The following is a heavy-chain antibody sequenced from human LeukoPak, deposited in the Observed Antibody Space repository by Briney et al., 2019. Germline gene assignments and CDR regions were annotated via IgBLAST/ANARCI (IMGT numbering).Heavy chain of an antibody. CDR1: GGSISSYY. J-gene: IGHJ5*02. CDR2: VYTSGST. Sequence: PSETLSLTCTVSGGSISSYYWSWIRQPAGKGLEWIGRVYTSGSTNYNPSLKSRVTMSVDTSKNQFSLKLSSVTAADTAVYYCARAEPGWWLTWFDPWGQGTLVTVSS. D-gene: IGHD6-19*01. V-gene: IGHV4-4*07. CDR3: ARAEPGWWLTWFDP.